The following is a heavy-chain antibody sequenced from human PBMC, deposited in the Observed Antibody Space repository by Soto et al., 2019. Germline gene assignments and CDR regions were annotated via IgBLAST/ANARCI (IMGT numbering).Heavy chain of an antibody. J-gene: IGHJ5*02. Sequence: SETLCLTCTVSGGFISSCGYYWSWIRQHPGKGLEWIGYIYYSGSTYYNPSLKSRVTISVDTSKNQFSLKLSSVTAADTAVYYCARAVRGVIITENWFDPWGQGTLVTVSS. V-gene: IGHV4-31*03. D-gene: IGHD3-10*01. CDR1: GGFISSCGYY. CDR3: ARAVRGVIITENWFDP. CDR2: IYYSGST.